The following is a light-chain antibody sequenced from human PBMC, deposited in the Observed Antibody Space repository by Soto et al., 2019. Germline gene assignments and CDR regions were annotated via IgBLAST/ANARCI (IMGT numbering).Light chain of an antibody. CDR3: LHDYNYPRT. Sequence: AIQMTQSPSSLSASVGDRVTMTCRASQGINNELAWYQQKPGKAPKLLIYAASNLHSGVPSRFSGSGSGTDFALTSSSLQPEDFATYFCLHDYNYPRTFGQGTKVE. CDR1: QGINNE. V-gene: IGKV1-6*01. CDR2: AAS. J-gene: IGKJ1*01.